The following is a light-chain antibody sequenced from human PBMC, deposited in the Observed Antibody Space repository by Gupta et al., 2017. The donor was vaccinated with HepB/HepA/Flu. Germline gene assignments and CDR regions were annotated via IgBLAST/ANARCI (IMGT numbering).Light chain of an antibody. Sequence: DTQMTQSPSSVSASVGDRVSITCRASQGISTMLAWYQQKPGKAPKLLIYDASSLKSGVPSRFSGSGSGTHFTLTINNLQPEDVATYYCQQASTFPFTFGPGTKVDFK. J-gene: IGKJ3*01. CDR2: DAS. V-gene: IGKV1D-12*01. CDR1: QGISTM. CDR3: QQASTFPFT.